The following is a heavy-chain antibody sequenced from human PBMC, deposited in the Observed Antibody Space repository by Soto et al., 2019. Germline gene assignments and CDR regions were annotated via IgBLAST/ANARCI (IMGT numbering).Heavy chain of an antibody. CDR2: ISYDGSNK. CDR3: AKVNGIVATMPFDY. CDR1: GFTFSSYG. Sequence: GGSLRLSCAASGFTFSSYGMHWVRQAPGKGLEWVAVISYDGSNKYYADSVKGRFTISRDNSKNTLYLQMNSLRAEDTAVYYCAKVNGIVATMPFDYWGQGTLVTVSS. D-gene: IGHD5-12*01. V-gene: IGHV3-30*18. J-gene: IGHJ4*02.